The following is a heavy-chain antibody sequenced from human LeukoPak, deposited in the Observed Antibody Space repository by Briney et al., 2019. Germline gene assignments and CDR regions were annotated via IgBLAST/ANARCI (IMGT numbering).Heavy chain of an antibody. D-gene: IGHD2-15*01. CDR3: ASEVHRYCSGGSCYFND. CDR1: GGTFSSYA. J-gene: IGHJ4*02. V-gene: IGHV1-69*05. CDR2: IIPIFGTA. Sequence: SVKVSCKASGGTFSSYAISWVRQAPGQGLEWMGGIIPIFGTANYAQKFQGRVTITTDESTSTAYMELSSLRSEDTSVYYCASEVHRYCSGGSCYFNDWGQGTLVTVSS.